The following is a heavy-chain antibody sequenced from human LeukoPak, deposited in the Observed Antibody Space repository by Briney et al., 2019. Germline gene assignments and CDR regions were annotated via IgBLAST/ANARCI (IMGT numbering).Heavy chain of an antibody. Sequence: GGSLRLSCAASGFTFSDSGMHWVRQAPGKGLEWVAIIWYDGSDKYYAESAKGRFTISRDNSKNTLYLQMNSLRAEDTAVYYCAKGGITPDYWGQGTLVAVSA. D-gene: IGHD4-23*01. CDR3: AKGGITPDY. J-gene: IGHJ4*02. V-gene: IGHV3-33*06. CDR2: IWYDGSDK. CDR1: GFTFSDSG.